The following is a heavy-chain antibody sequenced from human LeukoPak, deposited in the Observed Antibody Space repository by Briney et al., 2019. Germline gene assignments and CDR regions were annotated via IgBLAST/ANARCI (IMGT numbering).Heavy chain of an antibody. J-gene: IGHJ4*02. D-gene: IGHD5-18*01. CDR2: INPSSGST. CDR1: GYTFTGYY. V-gene: IGHV1-46*01. CDR3: ARDLTEGYTYIPYYFDY. Sequence: GASVKVSCKASGYTFTGYYMHWVRQAPGQGLEWMGLINPSSGSTSSAQKFQGRVTMTRDTSTSTVYMELSSLISEDTAVYYCARDLTEGYTYIPYYFDYWGQGTLVTVSS.